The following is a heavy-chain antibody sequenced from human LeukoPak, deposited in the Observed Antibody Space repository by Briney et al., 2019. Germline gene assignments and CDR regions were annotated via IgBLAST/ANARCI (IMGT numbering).Heavy chain of an antibody. CDR3: AGHPPRNTVAF. CDR1: GGSISSYY. J-gene: IGHJ4*02. V-gene: IGHV4-59*08. D-gene: IGHD2/OR15-2a*01. CDR2: ISDIGSI. Sequence: KASETLSLTCTVSGGSISSYYWSWIRQPPGKGLEWIAYISDIGSINYNPSLKSRVTISLDTSKNQFSLKLSSVTAADPAVYYCAGHPPRNTVAFWGQGTLVTVSS.